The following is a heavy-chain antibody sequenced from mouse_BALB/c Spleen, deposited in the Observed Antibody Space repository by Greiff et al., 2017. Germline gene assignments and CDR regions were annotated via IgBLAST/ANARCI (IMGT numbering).Heavy chain of an antibody. D-gene: IGHD1-2*01. CDR1: GFSLTSYG. J-gene: IGHJ1*01. V-gene: IGHV2-9*02. CDR3: ARESITTASHWYFDV. Sequence: VQRVESGPGLVAPSQSLSITCTVSGFSLTSYGVHWVRQPPGKGLEWLGVIWAGGSTNYNSALMSRLSISKDNSKSQVFLKMNSLQTDDTAMYYCARESITTASHWYFDVWGAGTTVTVSS. CDR2: IWAGGST.